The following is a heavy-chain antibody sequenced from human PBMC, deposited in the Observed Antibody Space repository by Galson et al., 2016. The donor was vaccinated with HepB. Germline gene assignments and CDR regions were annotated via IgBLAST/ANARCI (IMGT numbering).Heavy chain of an antibody. CDR2: ISGYDGNA. D-gene: IGHD3-16*01. CDR1: GYTFTSYY. Sequence: SVKVSCKASGYTFTSYYIHWVRQAPGQGLEWMGWISGYDGNAYYAQKFQGRLTMTIDASTSTANMDLRSLRSDDTAVYYCARDPSLYDYIWGTDRYYYYGMDVWGPGTTVSVS. V-gene: IGHV1-18*04. J-gene: IGHJ6*02. CDR3: ARDPSLYDYIWGTDRYYYYGMDV.